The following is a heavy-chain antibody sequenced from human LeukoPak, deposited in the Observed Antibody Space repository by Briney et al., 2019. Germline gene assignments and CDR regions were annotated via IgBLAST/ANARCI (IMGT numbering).Heavy chain of an antibody. D-gene: IGHD3-10*01. CDR3: ARDREARGSGSYLFDP. CDR1: GYTFTSYY. CDR2: INPSGGST. Sequence: ASVKVSCKASGYTFTSYYMHWVRQAPGQGLEWMGIINPSGGSTSYAQKFQGRVTMTRDMSTSTVYMELSSLRSEDTAVYYCARDREARGSGSYLFDPWGQGTLVTVSS. J-gene: IGHJ5*02. V-gene: IGHV1-46*01.